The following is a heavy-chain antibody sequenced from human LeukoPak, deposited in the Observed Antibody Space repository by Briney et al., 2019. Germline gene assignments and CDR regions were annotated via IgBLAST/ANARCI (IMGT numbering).Heavy chain of an antibody. D-gene: IGHD6-13*01. CDR1: GYTLTELS. CDR2: FDPEDGET. Sequence: ASVKVSCKVSGYTLTELSMHWVRQAPGKGLEWMGGFDPEDGETIYAQKFQGRVTITRDTSISTAYMELSSLRSEDTAVYYCARGQQQLVRRDYYYYYYMDVWGRGTTVTVSS. J-gene: IGHJ6*03. CDR3: ARGQQQLVRRDYYYYYYMDV. V-gene: IGHV1-24*01.